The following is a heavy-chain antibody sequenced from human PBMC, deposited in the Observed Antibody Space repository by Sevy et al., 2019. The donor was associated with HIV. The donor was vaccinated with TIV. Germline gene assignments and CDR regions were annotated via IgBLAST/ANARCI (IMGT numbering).Heavy chain of an antibody. CDR3: ARGGNYGMDV. V-gene: IGHV4-31*03. CDR1: GGSISSGGYY. J-gene: IGHJ6*02. Sequence: SETLSLTCTVSGGSISSGGYYWNWVRQHPETGLEWIGYIYYSGNTYYHPSLKSRVSITIDTSKNQFSLRLSSLTAADTAVYYCARGGNYGMDVWGQGTTVTVSS. D-gene: IGHD1-26*01. CDR2: IYYSGNT.